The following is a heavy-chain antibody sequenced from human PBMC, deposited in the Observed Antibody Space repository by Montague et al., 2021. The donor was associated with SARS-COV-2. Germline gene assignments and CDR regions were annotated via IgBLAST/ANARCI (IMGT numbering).Heavy chain of an antibody. CDR3: ARRGLGYCSGGSCPNAFDI. D-gene: IGHD2-15*01. V-gene: IGHV4-59*01. Sequence: SGSTNYNPSLKSRVTISVDTSKNQFSLKLSSVTAADTAVYYCARRGLGYCSGGSCPNAFDIWGQGTMVTVSS. J-gene: IGHJ3*02. CDR2: SGST.